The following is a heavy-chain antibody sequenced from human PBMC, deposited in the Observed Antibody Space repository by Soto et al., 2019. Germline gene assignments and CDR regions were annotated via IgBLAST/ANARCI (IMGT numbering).Heavy chain of an antibody. Sequence: EVQLVESGGGLVQPGGSLKLSCAASGFTFSGSAMHWVRQASGKGLEWAGRIRNKANNYATAYAVSVKGRFTISRDDSRNTAYLQMNSLKTEDTAVYYCARGVYDFWSGHPKGLDYWGQGTVVTVSS. CDR3: ARGVYDFWSGHPKGLDY. J-gene: IGHJ4*02. V-gene: IGHV3-73*02. CDR1: GFTFSGSA. D-gene: IGHD3-3*01. CDR2: IRNKANNYAT.